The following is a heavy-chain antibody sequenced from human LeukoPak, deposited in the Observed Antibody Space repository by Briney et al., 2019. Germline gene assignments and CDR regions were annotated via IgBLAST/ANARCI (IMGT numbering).Heavy chain of an antibody. CDR1: GFTFSSYA. CDR3: AKEPAYDSSGYYFDY. V-gene: IGHV3-23*01. D-gene: IGHD3-22*01. J-gene: IGHJ4*02. CDR2: ISGSGGST. Sequence: PGGSLRLSRAASGFTFSSYAMSWVGQAPGKGLEWVSAISGSGGSTYYADSVKGRFTISRDNSKNTLYLQMNSLRAEDTAVYYCAKEPAYDSSGYYFDYWGQGTLVTVSS.